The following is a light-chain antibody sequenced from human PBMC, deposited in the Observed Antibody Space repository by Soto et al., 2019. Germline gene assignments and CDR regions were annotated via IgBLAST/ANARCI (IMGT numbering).Light chain of an antibody. CDR3: QQYNNWPPVYT. V-gene: IGKV3D-15*01. Sequence: EIVMTQSPATLSVSPGERATLSCRASQSVSSKLAWYQHKPDQAPRLLIYDASTRATGIPARFSGGGSGTEFTLTISSLQSEDFAVYYCQQYNNWPPVYTFGQGTKLDIK. J-gene: IGKJ2*01. CDR1: QSVSSK. CDR2: DAS.